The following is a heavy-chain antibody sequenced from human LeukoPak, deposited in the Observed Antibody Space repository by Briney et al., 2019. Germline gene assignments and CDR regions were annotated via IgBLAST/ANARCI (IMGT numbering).Heavy chain of an antibody. CDR2: IRYDGSNK. V-gene: IGHV3-30*02. CDR1: GFTFSSYG. Sequence: GGSLRLSCAASGFTFSSYGMPWVRQAPGKGLEWVAFIRYDGSNKYYADSVKGRFTISRDNSKNALYLQMNSLRAEDTAVYYCARVLRYFDWGPSFDPWGQGTLVTVSS. D-gene: IGHD3-9*01. J-gene: IGHJ5*02. CDR3: ARVLRYFDWGPSFDP.